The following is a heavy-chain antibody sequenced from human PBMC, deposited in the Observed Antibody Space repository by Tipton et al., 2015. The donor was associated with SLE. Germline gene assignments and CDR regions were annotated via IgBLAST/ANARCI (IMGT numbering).Heavy chain of an antibody. CDR2: IYTSGST. D-gene: IGHD6-13*01. CDR3: ARTGAYSSSWTSDYFDS. CDR1: GGSISSGSYY. V-gene: IGHV4-61*09. Sequence: TLSLTCTVSGGSISSGSYYWCWIRQPAGKGLEWFGHIYTSGSTNYNPSPKSRVTISVDTSKNQFSLKLSSVTAADTAVYYCARTGAYSSSWTSDYFDSWGQGTLVTVSS. J-gene: IGHJ4*02.